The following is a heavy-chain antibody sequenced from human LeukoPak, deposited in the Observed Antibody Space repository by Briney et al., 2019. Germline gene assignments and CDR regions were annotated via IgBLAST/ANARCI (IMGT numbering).Heavy chain of an antibody. CDR2: ITTSGGST. Sequence: GASVKVSCKASGYTFSNYYMHWVRQAPGQGLEWIGVITTSGGSTSYAQDFQGRVTMTRDTSTSPVYMELTSLGSEDTAVYYCARVRTIAAVGPDFDYWGQGTLVTVSS. CDR3: ARVRTIAAVGPDFDY. D-gene: IGHD6-13*01. J-gene: IGHJ4*02. CDR1: GYTFSNYY. V-gene: IGHV1-46*01.